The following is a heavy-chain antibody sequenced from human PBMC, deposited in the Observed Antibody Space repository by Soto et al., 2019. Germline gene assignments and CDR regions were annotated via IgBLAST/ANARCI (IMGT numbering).Heavy chain of an antibody. V-gene: IGHV3-7*01. CDR2: MNPDGSTK. D-gene: IGHD2-21*02. CDR1: GFTFSNSW. J-gene: IGHJ6*03. Sequence: EAQLVESGGGLVQPGGSLRLSCAASGFTFSNSWMTWVRQTPGKGLEWVANMNPDGSTKNYVDSVTGRFTISRDNAQNSLYLQMNSLRAEDTAVFYCARHCHYCIDVWGRGTTVTVSS. CDR3: ARHCHYCIDV.